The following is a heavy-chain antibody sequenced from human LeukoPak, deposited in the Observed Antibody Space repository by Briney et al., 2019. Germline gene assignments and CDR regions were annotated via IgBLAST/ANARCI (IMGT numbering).Heavy chain of an antibody. CDR2: IYYSGST. J-gene: IGHJ4*02. V-gene: IGHV4-31*03. CDR1: GGSISSGGYY. CDR3: ARADTVVINYFDY. D-gene: IGHD4-23*01. Sequence: PSQTLSLTCTVSGGSISSGGYYWSWIRQHPRKGLEWIGYIYYSGSTYYNASLKSRVTISVDTSKNQFSLKLSSVTAADTAVYYCARADTVVINYFDYWGQGTLVTVSS.